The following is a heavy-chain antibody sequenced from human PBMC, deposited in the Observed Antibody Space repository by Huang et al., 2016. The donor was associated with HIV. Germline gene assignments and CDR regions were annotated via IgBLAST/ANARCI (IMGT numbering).Heavy chain of an antibody. V-gene: IGHV3-48*01. CDR2: NTSSSGSI. J-gene: IGHJ3*02. CDR1: GFTFSTYT. D-gene: IGHD3-10*01. CDR3: ARFGSYYYGSGSYLDAFDI. Sequence: EVQLMESGGGLVQPGGSLRLSCAASGFTFSTYTMNGVRQAPGNGLAWVSYNTSSSGSIYYADSVKGRFTISRDNAKNSLYLQMNSLRAEDTAVYYCARFGSYYYGSGSYLDAFDIWGQGTMVTVSS.